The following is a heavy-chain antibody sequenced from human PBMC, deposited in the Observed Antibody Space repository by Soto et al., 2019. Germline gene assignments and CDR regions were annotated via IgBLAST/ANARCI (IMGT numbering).Heavy chain of an antibody. V-gene: IGHV3-23*01. Sequence: EVYLLESGGGSVQPGGSLRLSCAASGLTFTSSVMGWVRQAPGKGLEWVSAISGSGTATYYAASARGRFTISRDNSKNTLYLQMNSLRVEDTAIYYCAKRRGDGYFDLWGRGTLVTVSS. J-gene: IGHJ2*01. CDR1: GLTFTSSV. CDR3: AKRRGDGYFDL. D-gene: IGHD7-27*01. CDR2: ISGSGTAT.